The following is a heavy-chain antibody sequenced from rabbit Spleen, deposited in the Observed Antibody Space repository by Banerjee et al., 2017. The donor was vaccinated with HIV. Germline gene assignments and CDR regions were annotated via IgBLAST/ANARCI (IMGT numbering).Heavy chain of an antibody. CDR3: ARDDHSGSVQFKL. CDR2: IYAAKGST. V-gene: IGHV1S7*01. D-gene: IGHD1-1*01. J-gene: IGHJ4*01. Sequence: QLTETGGGLVQPGGSLTLSCKASGFDFTNYYISWVRQAPGKGLEWIGIIYAAKGSTDYASWVNGRFTISSDNAQSTLYLQLNSLTAADTATYFCARDDHSGSVQFKLWGQGTLVTVS. CDR1: GFDFTNYY.